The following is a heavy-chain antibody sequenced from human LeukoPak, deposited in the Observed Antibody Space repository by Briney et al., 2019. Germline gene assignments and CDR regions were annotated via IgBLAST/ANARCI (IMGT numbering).Heavy chain of an antibody. Sequence: SETLSHTCTVSGGSISSRSYYWGWLRQPPGKGLEGIASIFYSGSTYHNPSLKSRVTISVDTSKSQFSLKLSSVTAADTAVYFCARHPLKAYVSDWFDPWGQGTLVTVSS. CDR3: ARHPLKAYVSDWFDP. D-gene: IGHD3-10*02. CDR1: GGSISSRSYY. CDR2: IFYSGST. J-gene: IGHJ5*02. V-gene: IGHV4-39*01.